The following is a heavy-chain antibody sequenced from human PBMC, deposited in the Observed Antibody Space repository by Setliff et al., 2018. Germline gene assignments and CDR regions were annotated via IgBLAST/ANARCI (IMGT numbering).Heavy chain of an antibody. V-gene: IGHV4-39*02. CDR2: IYYTGST. CDR3: ASPRRDDLDSPFDAFDI. CDR1: GASINSGTYY. Sequence: SSETLSLTCAVSGASINSGTYYWSWIRQPAGKGLEWIGSIYYTGSTYYNPSLDSRVTISLDTSKNHFSLRLSSVTAADTAVYYCASPRRDDLDSPFDAFDIWGQGTKVTVS. D-gene: IGHD3-3*01. J-gene: IGHJ3*02.